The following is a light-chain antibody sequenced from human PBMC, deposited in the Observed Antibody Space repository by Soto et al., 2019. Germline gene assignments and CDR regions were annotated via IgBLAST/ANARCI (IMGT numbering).Light chain of an antibody. CDR2: SAF. CDR3: QYYGSSPWT. Sequence: EIVLTQSPGTLSLSPGERGTLSCRASQSVSSNYLAWYHQKPGQDPRLLIYSAFSRATGIPYRFSGSGSGTDFALTISRLEPEDFDVYYCQYYGSSPWTFGQGTKVEIK. V-gene: IGKV3-20*01. J-gene: IGKJ1*01. CDR1: QSVSSNY.